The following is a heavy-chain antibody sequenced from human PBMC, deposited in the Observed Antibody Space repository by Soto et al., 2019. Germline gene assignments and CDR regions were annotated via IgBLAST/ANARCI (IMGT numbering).Heavy chain of an antibody. D-gene: IGHD3-22*01. J-gene: IGHJ3*02. CDR2: ISGSGGST. V-gene: IGHV3-23*01. CDR1: GFTFSSYA. CDR3: AKAGYDYYDSSGPGGRDALDI. Sequence: GGSLRLSCAASGFTFSSYAMSWVRQAPGKWLEWVSAISGSGGSTYYADSVKGRFTISRDNSKNTLYLRMNSLRGEDTAVYYCAKAGYDYYDSSGPGGRDALDIWGQGTMVTVSS.